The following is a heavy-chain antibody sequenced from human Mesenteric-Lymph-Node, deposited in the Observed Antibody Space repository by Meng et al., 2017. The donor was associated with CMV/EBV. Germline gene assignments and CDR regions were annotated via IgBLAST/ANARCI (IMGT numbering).Heavy chain of an antibody. V-gene: IGHV3-7*01. J-gene: IGHJ4*02. CDR3: ARDGGRYCSSTSCLIDY. D-gene: IGHD2-2*01. CDR2: IKQDGSEK. CDR1: GFTFSSYS. Sequence: GGSLRLSCEASGFTFSSYSMNWVRQAPGKGLEWVANIKQDGSEKYYVDSVKGRFTISRDNAKNSLYLQMNSLRAEDTAVYYCARDGGRYCSSTSCLIDYWGQGTLVTVSS.